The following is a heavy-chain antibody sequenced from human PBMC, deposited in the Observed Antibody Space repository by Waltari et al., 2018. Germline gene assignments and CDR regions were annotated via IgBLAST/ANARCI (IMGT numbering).Heavy chain of an antibody. CDR1: GYSISSGYY. Sequence: QVQLQESGPGLVKPSEPLSLTCAVSGYSISSGYYWGWIRQPPGKGLEWIGSIYHSGSTYYNPSLKSRVSISVDTSKNQFSLKLSSVTAADTAVYYCATARPNWTFDYWGQGTLVTVSS. CDR3: ATARPNWTFDY. V-gene: IGHV4-38-2*01. CDR2: IYHSGST. D-gene: IGHD1-1*01. J-gene: IGHJ4*02.